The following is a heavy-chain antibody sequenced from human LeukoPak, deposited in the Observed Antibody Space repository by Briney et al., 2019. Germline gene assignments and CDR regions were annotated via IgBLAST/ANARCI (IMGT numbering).Heavy chain of an antibody. J-gene: IGHJ4*02. CDR1: GFTFSSYA. D-gene: IGHD2-8*01. V-gene: IGHV3-23*01. CDR3: AKEHCSNDVCRWGFDY. CDR2: ISGSGGST. Sequence: GGSLRLSCAASGFTFSSYAMSWVRQAPGKGLEWVSAISGSGGSTYYADSVKGRFTISRDNPKNSLYLQMNSLRAEDTAVYYCAKEHCSNDVCRWGFDYWGQGTLVTVSS.